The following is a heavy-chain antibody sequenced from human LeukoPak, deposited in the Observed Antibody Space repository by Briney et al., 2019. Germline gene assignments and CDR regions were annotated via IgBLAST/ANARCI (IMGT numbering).Heavy chain of an antibody. V-gene: IGHV3-9*01. CDR1: GFTFDDYA. Sequence: GGSLRLSCATSGFTFDDYAMHWVRQAPGKGLEWVSGISSNSDRTVYADSVKGRFTISRDNAKKSLYLQMNSLRGEDTALYYCAKDNRGTYYFYYFDYWGQGTLVTVSS. J-gene: IGHJ4*02. D-gene: IGHD1-26*01. CDR3: AKDNRGTYYFYYFDY. CDR2: ISSNSDRT.